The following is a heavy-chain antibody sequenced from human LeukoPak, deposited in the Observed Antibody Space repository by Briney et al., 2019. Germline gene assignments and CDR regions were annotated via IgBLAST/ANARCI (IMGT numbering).Heavy chain of an antibody. CDR2: LIGSSGST. V-gene: IGHV3-23*01. CDR1: GFTSMNYA. J-gene: IGHJ5*02. Sequence: GGSLRLSCAASGFTSMNYAMNWVRQAPGKGLEWVSVLIGSSGSTDYADSVKDRFTIYRDNSKNHLYLQMNSLRAEDTAVYYCASNPGRGDWFDPWGQGTLVTVFS. D-gene: IGHD3-10*01. CDR3: ASNPGRGDWFDP.